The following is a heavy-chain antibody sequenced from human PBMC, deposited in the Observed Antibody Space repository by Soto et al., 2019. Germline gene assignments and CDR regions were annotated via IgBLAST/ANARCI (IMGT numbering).Heavy chain of an antibody. CDR2: IYYSGST. D-gene: IGHD3-22*01. CDR1: GGSISSGGYY. V-gene: IGHV4-31*03. CDR3: ARAYYYDSSGEYDAFDI. Sequence: SETLSLTCTVSGGSISSGGYYWSWTRQHPGKGLEWIGYIYYSGSTYYNPSLRSRVTISVDTSKNQFSLKLSSVTAADTAVYYCARAYYYDSSGEYDAFDIWGQGTMVTVSS. J-gene: IGHJ3*02.